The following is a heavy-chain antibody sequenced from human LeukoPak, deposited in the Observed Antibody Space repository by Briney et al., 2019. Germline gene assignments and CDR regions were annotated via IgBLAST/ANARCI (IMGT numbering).Heavy chain of an antibody. CDR1: GGTFSSYA. CDR2: IIPIFGTA. D-gene: IGHD3-22*01. CDR3: ARTPPMEYYDSPPYYYMDV. J-gene: IGHJ6*03. Sequence: SVTVSCKASGGTFSSYAISWVRHAPGQGLEWMGGIIPIFGTANYAQKFQGRVTITTDESTSTAYMELSSMRSEDTAVYYCARTPPMEYYDSPPYYYMDVWGKGTTVTVSS. V-gene: IGHV1-69*05.